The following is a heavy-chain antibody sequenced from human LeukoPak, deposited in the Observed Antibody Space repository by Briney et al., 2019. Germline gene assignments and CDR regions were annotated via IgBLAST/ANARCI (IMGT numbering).Heavy chain of an antibody. J-gene: IGHJ4*02. CDR3: ARRIEKTAVVDY. CDR2: INQSGST. CDR1: GGSFSGYY. V-gene: IGHV4-34*01. Sequence: PSETLSLTCAVYGGSFSGYYWSWIRQPPGKVLEWIGEINQSGSTNYNPSRKSRVTISVDTSKKQLSLKLTSVTAADTAVYYCARRIEKTAVVDYWGQGTLVTVSS. D-gene: IGHD5-18*01.